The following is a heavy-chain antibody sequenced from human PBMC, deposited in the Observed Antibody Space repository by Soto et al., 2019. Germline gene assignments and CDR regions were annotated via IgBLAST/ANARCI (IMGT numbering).Heavy chain of an antibody. J-gene: IGHJ6*02. CDR3: ARDLDRPQLGGNNSYSMDV. V-gene: IGHV1-69*12. CDR1: GGTFSTAA. D-gene: IGHD1-1*01. Sequence: QVQVEQSGAEVKKPGSSVKVSCKASGGTFSTAAISWVRQAPGQGLEWMGGIMPIFRTADYAQKFQGRVNISAVEPTSTAYLERRSLSSEDPAIYSRARDLDRPQLGGNNSYSMDVGGQGTTVTVSS. CDR2: IMPIFRTA.